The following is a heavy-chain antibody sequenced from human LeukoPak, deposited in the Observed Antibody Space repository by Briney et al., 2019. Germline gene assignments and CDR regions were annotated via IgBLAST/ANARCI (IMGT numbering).Heavy chain of an antibody. J-gene: IGHJ5*02. D-gene: IGHD3-9*01. V-gene: IGHV1-2*06. Sequence: ASVKVSCKASGYTFTGYYMHWVRQAPGQGLEWMGRINTNSGGTNYAQQFQGRVTMTRDTSISTAYMELSRLRSDDTAVYYCARDRVLNYDILTGYRAYNWFDPWGQGTLVTVSS. CDR1: GYTFTGYY. CDR3: ARDRVLNYDILTGYRAYNWFDP. CDR2: INTNSGGT.